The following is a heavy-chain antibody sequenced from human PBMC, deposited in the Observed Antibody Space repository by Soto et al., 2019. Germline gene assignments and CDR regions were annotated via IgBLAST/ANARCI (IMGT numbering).Heavy chain of an antibody. CDR3: ARGYSGYDLHDAFDI. CDR1: GGSISSSSYY. J-gene: IGHJ3*02. D-gene: IGHD5-12*01. Sequence: SETLSLTCTVSGGSISSSSYYWGWIRQPPGKGLEWIGSIYYSGSTYYNPSFKSRVTISVDTSKNQFSLKLSSVTAADTAVYYCARGYSGYDLHDAFDIWGQGTMVTVSS. V-gene: IGHV4-39*01. CDR2: IYYSGST.